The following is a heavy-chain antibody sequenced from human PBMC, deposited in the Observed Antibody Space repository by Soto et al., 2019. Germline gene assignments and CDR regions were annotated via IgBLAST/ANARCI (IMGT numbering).Heavy chain of an antibody. J-gene: IGHJ6*02. CDR1: GYSFTSYW. CDR3: ARPGYYDSSGYSIFYGMAV. CDR2: IYPGDSDT. Sequence: GESLKICCKGSGYSFTSYWIGSVRQMPGKGLEWMGIIYPGDSDTRYSPSFQGQVTISADKSISTAYLQWSSLKASDTAMYYCARPGYYDSSGYSIFYGMAVWGQGTTVTVSS. D-gene: IGHD3-22*01. V-gene: IGHV5-51*01.